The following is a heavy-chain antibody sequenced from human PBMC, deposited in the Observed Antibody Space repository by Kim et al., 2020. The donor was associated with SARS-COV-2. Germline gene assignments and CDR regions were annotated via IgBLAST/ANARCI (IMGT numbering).Heavy chain of an antibody. V-gene: IGHV3-33*01. D-gene: IGHD2-2*01. CDR2: IWYDGSNK. CDR1: GSTFSSYG. Sequence: GGSLRLSCAASGSTFSSYGMHWVRQAPGKGLEWVAVIWYDGSNKYYADSVKGRFTISRDNSKNTLYLQMNSLRAEDTAVYYCAREGAFRYQLLTTYYYSVMDVWGQGTTVTVSS. CDR3: AREGAFRYQLLTTYYYSVMDV. J-gene: IGHJ6*02.